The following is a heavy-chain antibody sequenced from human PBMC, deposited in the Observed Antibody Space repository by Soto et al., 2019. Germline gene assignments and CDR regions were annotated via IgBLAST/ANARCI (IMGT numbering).Heavy chain of an antibody. CDR3: ATSYGNAWYTY. CDR2: INYSGST. V-gene: IGHV4-34*01. CDR1: GGSFSGYY. D-gene: IGHD6-13*01. Sequence: SETLSLTCAVYGGSFSGYYWSWIRQPPGKGLEWIGEINYSGSTNYNPSLKSRVTISVDTSKNQFSLKLSSVTVADTAVYYCATSYGNAWYTYWGQGTQVTVSS. J-gene: IGHJ4*02.